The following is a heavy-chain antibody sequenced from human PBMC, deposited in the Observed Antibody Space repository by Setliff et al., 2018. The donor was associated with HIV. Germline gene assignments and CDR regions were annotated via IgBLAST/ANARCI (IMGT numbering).Heavy chain of an antibody. CDR3: AREPDY. J-gene: IGHJ4*02. CDR1: GDSFNGSHYL. Sequence: SETLSLTCTVSGDSFNGSHYLWGWIRQPPGKGLEWVGNVYYNWATYYNPSLKNRVTISVDTSKNQFSLWLTSVTAAGTAVYYCAREPDYLGQGILVTVSS. CDR2: VYYNWAT. V-gene: IGHV4-39*07.